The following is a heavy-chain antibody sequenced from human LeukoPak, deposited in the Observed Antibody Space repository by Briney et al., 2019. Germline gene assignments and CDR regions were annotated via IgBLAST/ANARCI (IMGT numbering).Heavy chain of an antibody. D-gene: IGHD3-3*01. V-gene: IGHV3-23*01. J-gene: IGHJ4*02. CDR1: GFTFSSCA. CDR3: AKTPEYYDFWSGYLDY. Sequence: GGSLRLSCAASGFTFSSCAMSWVRQAPGKGLEWVSAISGSGGSTYYADSVKGRFTISRDNSKNTLYLQMNSLRAEDTAVYYCAKTPEYYDFWSGYLDYWGQGTLVTVSS. CDR2: ISGSGGST.